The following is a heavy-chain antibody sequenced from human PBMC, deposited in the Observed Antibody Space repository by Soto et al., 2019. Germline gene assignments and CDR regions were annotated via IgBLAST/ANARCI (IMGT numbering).Heavy chain of an antibody. J-gene: IGHJ6*02. CDR3: AKEGLLRFLEWLLPDGMDV. V-gene: IGHV3-23*01. CDR2: ISGSGGST. CDR1: GFTFSSYA. Sequence: GGSLRLSCAASGFTFSSYAMSWVRQAPGKGLEWVSAISGSGGSTYYADSVKGRFTISRDNSKNTLYLQMNSLGAEDTAVYYCAKEGLLRFLEWLLPDGMDVWGQGTTVTVSS. D-gene: IGHD3-3*01.